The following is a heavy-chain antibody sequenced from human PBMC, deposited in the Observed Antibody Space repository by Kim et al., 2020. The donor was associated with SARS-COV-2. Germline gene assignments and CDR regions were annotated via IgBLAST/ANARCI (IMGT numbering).Heavy chain of an antibody. D-gene: IGHD3-10*01. CDR3: ARDGVWFREFYFDY. Sequence: ASRKGRLTTSRDKSKKTPYLQMNSLGAEDTAVYYCARDGVWFREFYFDYWGQGTLVTVSS. J-gene: IGHJ4*02. V-gene: IGHV3-30*01.